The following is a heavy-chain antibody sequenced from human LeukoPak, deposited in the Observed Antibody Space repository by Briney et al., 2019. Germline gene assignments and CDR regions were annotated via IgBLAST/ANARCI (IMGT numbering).Heavy chain of an antibody. Sequence: ASVKVPCKASGGTFSSYAISWVRQAPGQGLEWMGGIIPIFGTANYAQKFQGRVTITTDESTSTAYMELSSLRSEDTAVYYCARDGITGTNNWFDPWGQGTLVTVSS. D-gene: IGHD1-7*01. CDR1: GGTFSSYA. J-gene: IGHJ5*02. V-gene: IGHV1-69*05. CDR2: IIPIFGTA. CDR3: ARDGITGTNNWFDP.